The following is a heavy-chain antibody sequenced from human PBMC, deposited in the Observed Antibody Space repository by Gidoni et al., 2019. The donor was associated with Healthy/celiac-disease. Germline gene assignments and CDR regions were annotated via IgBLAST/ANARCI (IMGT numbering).Heavy chain of an antibody. D-gene: IGHD1-26*01. Sequence: EVQLVESGGGLVQPGRSLRLSCAASGFTFDDYAMHWVRQAPGKGLEWVSGISWNSGSIGYSDSVKGRFTISRDNAKNSLYLQMNSLRAEDTALYYCAKDTWELPIHAFDIWGQGTMVTVSS. CDR3: AKDTWELPIHAFDI. CDR1: GFTFDDYA. V-gene: IGHV3-9*01. J-gene: IGHJ3*02. CDR2: ISWNSGSI.